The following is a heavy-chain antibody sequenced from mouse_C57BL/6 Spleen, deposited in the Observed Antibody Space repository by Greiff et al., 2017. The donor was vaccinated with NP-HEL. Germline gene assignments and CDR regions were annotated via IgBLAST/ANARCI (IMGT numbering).Heavy chain of an antibody. Sequence: EVQLQQSGPELVKPGASVKIPCKASGYTFTDYNMDWVKQSHGKSLEWIGDINPNNGGTIYNQKFKGKATLTVDKSSSTAYMELRSLTSEDTAVYYCARAAYYSNLYAMDYWGQGTSVTVSS. CDR3: ARAAYYSNLYAMDY. CDR2: INPNNGGT. J-gene: IGHJ4*01. D-gene: IGHD2-5*01. V-gene: IGHV1-18*01. CDR1: GYTFTDYN.